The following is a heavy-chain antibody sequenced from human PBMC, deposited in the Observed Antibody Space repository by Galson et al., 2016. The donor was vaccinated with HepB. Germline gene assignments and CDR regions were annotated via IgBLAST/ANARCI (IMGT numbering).Heavy chain of an antibody. CDR2: IFYTGTS. Sequence: TLSLTCSVAGGSISNADVHWSWIRQHPERGLEWIGHIFYTGTSYYNPSLRSRVVLSVDTSRSQFSLIVRSVTAADTALYYCALDTSLGVFDSWGRGTLVTVSS. V-gene: IGHV4-31*03. CDR3: ALDTSLGVFDS. J-gene: IGHJ4*02. D-gene: IGHD3-16*01. CDR1: GGSISNADVH.